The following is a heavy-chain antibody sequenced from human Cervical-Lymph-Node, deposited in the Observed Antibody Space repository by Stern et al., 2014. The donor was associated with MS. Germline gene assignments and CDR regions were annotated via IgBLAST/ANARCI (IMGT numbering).Heavy chain of an antibody. CDR3: AKDDSWELPDYYYGMDV. CDR2: ISYDGSNK. J-gene: IGHJ6*02. V-gene: IGHV3-30*18. D-gene: IGHD1-26*01. CDR1: GFTFSSYG. Sequence: VQLVESGGGVVQPGRSLRLSCAASGFTFSSYGMHWVRQAPGKGLEWVAVISYDGSNKYYADSEKGRFTISRDNSKNALYLQMNSLRAEDTAVYYCAKDDSWELPDYYYGMDVWGQGTTVTVSS.